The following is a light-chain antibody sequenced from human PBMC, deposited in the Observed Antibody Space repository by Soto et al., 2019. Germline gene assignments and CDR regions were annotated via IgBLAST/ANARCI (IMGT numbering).Light chain of an antibody. Sequence: QSWLTQPASGSWSPGQSMTIFCNGTSMDFGRYNYVASYQKHTRKAPKLRRYEVSNRPSGASTRFSGSKSGNTASLTTSGLQAEDEAEYYSGTDPGSSADVFGTESKVT. V-gene: IGLV2-14*01. CDR1: SMDFGRYNY. J-gene: IGLJ1*01. CDR2: EVS. CDR3: GTDPGSSADV.